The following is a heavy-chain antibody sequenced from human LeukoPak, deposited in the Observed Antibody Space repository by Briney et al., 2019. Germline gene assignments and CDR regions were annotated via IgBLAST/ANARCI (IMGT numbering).Heavy chain of an antibody. CDR1: GFTFSSYW. V-gene: IGHV3-7*01. J-gene: IGHJ5*02. CDR2: IKQEGSEK. CDR3: ARERGYCSSTSCYLTGWFDP. D-gene: IGHD2-2*01. Sequence: GGSLRLSCAASGFTFSSYWMSWVRQAPGKGLEWVANIKQEGSEKYYVDSVKGRFPISRDNAKNSLYLQMNSLRAEDTAVYYCARERGYCSSTSCYLTGWFDPWGQGTLVTVSS.